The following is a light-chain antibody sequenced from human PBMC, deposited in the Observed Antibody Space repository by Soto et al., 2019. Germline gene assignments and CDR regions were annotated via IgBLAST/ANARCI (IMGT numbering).Light chain of an antibody. J-gene: IGKJ1*01. Sequence: DIQMTQSPSSLSASVGDRVTITCRASQGIAKSLAWYQQKPEKAPKSLIYATSNLQSGVPARFSGSGSGTEFTLTISSLQPDDFATYYCQQYNSYSPWTFGQGTKVDIK. V-gene: IGKV1D-16*01. CDR1: QGIAKS. CDR2: ATS. CDR3: QQYNSYSPWT.